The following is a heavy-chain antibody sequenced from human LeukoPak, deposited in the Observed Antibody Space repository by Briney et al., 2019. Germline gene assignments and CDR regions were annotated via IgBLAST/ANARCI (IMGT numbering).Heavy chain of an antibody. CDR3: ARDLGYCSGGSCYHWFDP. CDR1: GFTFDDYG. D-gene: IGHD2-15*01. V-gene: IGHV3-20*01. J-gene: IGHJ5*02. CDR2: INWNGGST. Sequence: GGSLRLSCAASGFTFDDYGMSWVRQAPGKGLEWVSGINWNGGSTGYADSVKGRFTISGDNANNSLYLQMNSLRAEDTALYHCARDLGYCSGGSCYHWFDPWGQGTLVTVSS.